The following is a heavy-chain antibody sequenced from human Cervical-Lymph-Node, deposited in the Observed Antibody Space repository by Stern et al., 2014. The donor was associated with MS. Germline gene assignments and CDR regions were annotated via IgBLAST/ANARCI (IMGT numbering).Heavy chain of an antibody. V-gene: IGHV5-51*01. D-gene: IGHD1-14*01. J-gene: IGHJ4*02. CDR2: IYPGYSET. Sequence: EVQLVQSGAELIRPGEALKISCKGSGYKFSIYWIAWVRQMPGKGLEWMRIIYPGYSETRYSPSFQGQVTMSADKSTSTAYLQWSSLNASDTAMYFCARQTTAWASDVWGQGTLVTVSS. CDR3: ARQTTAWASDV. CDR1: GYKFSIYW.